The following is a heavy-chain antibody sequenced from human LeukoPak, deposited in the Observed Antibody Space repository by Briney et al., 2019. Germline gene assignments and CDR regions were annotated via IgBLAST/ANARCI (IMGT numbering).Heavy chain of an antibody. CDR2: MNPNSGNT. CDR3: ARDSGQGGAFDI. V-gene: IGHV1-8*01. CDR1: GYTFTSYD. J-gene: IGHJ3*02. Sequence: ASVKVSCKASGYTFTSYDINWVRQATGQGLEWMGWMNPNSGNTGYAQKFQGRVTMTRNTSISTAYMELSRLRSEDTAVYYCARDSGQGGAFDIWGQGTMVTVSS. D-gene: IGHD2-15*01.